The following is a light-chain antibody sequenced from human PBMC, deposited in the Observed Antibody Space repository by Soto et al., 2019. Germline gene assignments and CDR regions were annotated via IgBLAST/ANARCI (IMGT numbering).Light chain of an antibody. CDR1: SSDVGSYNG. CDR2: EVS. J-gene: IGLJ1*01. CDR3: SSYTTSSTYV. V-gene: IGLV2-18*02. Sequence: QSVLTQPPSVSGSPGQSVTISCTGTSSDVGSYNGVSWYQQPPGTAPKFMIYEVSNRPSGVPDRFSGSKSGNTASLTISGLQAEDEAEYYCSSYTTSSTYVFGTGTKVTVL.